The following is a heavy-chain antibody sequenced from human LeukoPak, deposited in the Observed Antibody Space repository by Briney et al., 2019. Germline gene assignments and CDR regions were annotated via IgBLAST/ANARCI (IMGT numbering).Heavy chain of an antibody. V-gene: IGHV3-23*01. CDR1: GFSLSSYA. CDR3: AKAPVTSCRGAYCYPFDS. D-gene: IGHD2-21*01. Sequence: PGGSLRLSCAASGFSLSSYAMSWVRQAPGKGLDWVSATSSSDSGTYYADSVRGRFTISRDNSKNTLYLHMKSLRAEDAAVYYCAKAPVTSCRGAYCYPFDSWGQGTVVTVSS. CDR2: TSSSDSGT. J-gene: IGHJ4*02.